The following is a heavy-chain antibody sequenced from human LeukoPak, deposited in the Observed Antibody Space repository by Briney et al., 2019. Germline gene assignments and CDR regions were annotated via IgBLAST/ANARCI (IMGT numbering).Heavy chain of an antibody. V-gene: IGHV4-59*08. D-gene: IGHD3-3*01. CDR3: ARSFGSKNAFDV. J-gene: IGHJ3*01. CDR2: IYYTGNT. Sequence: SETLSLTCTVSGGSINSYYWSWIRHPPGKGLEWIGNIYYTGNTNYNPSLKSRVSISLDTSRNQFFLNLSSVTAADTAVYYCARSFGSKNAFDVWGQGTVVTVSS. CDR1: GGSINSYY.